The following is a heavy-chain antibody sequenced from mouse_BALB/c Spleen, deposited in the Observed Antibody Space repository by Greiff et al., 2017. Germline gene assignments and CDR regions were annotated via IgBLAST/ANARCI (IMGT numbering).Heavy chain of an antibody. CDR3: ARWADYYGSSPPWFAY. CDR2: ISSGGST. D-gene: IGHD1-1*01. CDR1: GFTFSSYA. V-gene: IGHV5-6-5*01. J-gene: IGHJ3*01. Sequence: DVKLVESGGGLVKPGGSLKLSCAASGFTFSSYAMSWVRQTPEKRLEWVASISSGGSTYYPDSVKGRFTISRDNARNILYLQMSSLRSEDTAMYYCARWADYYGSSPPWFAYWGQGTLVTVSA.